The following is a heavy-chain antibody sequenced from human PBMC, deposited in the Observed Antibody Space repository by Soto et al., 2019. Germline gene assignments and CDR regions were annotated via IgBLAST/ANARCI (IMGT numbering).Heavy chain of an antibody. CDR2: IYYSGST. D-gene: IGHD3-10*01. CDR3: ARGTYYGSGSYYAYYYYGMDV. CDR1: GGSISSYY. J-gene: IGHJ6*02. Sequence: SETLSLTCTVSGGSISSYYWSWIRQPPGKGLEWIGYIYYSGSTNYNPSLKSRVTISVDTSKNQFSLKLSSVTAADTAVYYCARGTYYGSGSYYAYYYYGMDVWGQGTTVTVYS. V-gene: IGHV4-59*01.